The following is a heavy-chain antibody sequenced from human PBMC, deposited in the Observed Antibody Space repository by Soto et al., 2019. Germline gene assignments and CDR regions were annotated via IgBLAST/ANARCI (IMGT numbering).Heavy chain of an antibody. J-gene: IGHJ5*02. CDR3: ARDRLVTAMVFGAWFDP. V-gene: IGHV3-33*01. CDR1: GFTFSSYG. Sequence: PGGSLRLSCAASGFTFSSYGMHWVRQAPGKGLEWVAVIWYDGSNKYYADSVKGRFTISRDNSKNTLYLQMNSLRAEDTAVYYCARDRLVTAMVFGAWFDPWGQGTLVTVSS. CDR2: IWYDGSNK. D-gene: IGHD5-18*01.